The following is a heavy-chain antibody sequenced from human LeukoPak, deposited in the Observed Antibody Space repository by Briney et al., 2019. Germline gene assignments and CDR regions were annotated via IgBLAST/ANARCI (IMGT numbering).Heavy chain of an antibody. CDR2: IYHSGST. J-gene: IGHJ4*02. V-gene: IGHV4-30-2*01. CDR3: ARAYLVVRGVISPPGI. Sequence: LRLSCAASGFTFSSYAMSWIRQPPGKGLEWIGYIYHSGSTYYNPSLKSRVTISVDRSKNQFSLKLSSVTAADTAVYYCARAYLVVRGVISPPGIWGQGTLVTVSS. CDR1: GFTFSSYA. D-gene: IGHD3-10*01.